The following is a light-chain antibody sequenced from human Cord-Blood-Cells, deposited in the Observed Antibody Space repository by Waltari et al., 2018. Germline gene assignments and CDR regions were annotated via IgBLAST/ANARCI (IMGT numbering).Light chain of an antibody. Sequence: DIKMTQSPSSMSASVGDRVTITCRASQSISSYLNWYQQKPGKAPKLLIYAASSLQSGVPSMFSVSGSGTECTLTISSLQPEYFATYYCQQSYSTLTITFGQGTRLEIK. V-gene: IGKV1-39*01. J-gene: IGKJ5*01. CDR3: QQSYSTLTIT. CDR2: AAS. CDR1: QSISSY.